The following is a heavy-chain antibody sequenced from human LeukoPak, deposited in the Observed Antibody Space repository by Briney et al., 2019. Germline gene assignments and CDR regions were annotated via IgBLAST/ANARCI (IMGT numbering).Heavy chain of an antibody. CDR1: GFTFSRYS. CDR3: ARAPSIDAFDI. J-gene: IGHJ3*02. Sequence: GGSLRLSCAASGFTFSRYSMNWVRQAPGKGLEWVSSISSGSSFMYYADSVKGRFTISRDNAKNLLYLQMNSLRAEDTAVYYCARAPSIDAFDIWGQGTMVTVSS. CDR2: ISSGSSFM. V-gene: IGHV3-21*01. D-gene: IGHD2-2*01.